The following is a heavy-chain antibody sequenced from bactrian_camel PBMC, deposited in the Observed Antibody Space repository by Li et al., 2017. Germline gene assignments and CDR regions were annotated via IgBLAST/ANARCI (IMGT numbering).Heavy chain of an antibody. CDR2: ILLRGDDT. CDR3: AADHGTSRSSCTVVAATQY. CDR1: KLTYSSNC. J-gene: IGHJ4*01. Sequence: HVQLVESGGGSVQTGGSLSLTCVAAKLTYSSNCMGWFRLAPGKEREGVAAILLRGDDTAYADAVKGRFTISQDNAKNTVSLQMDSLRPEDNAMYYCAADHGTSRSSCTVVAATQYWGQGTQVTVS. V-gene: IGHV3-3*01. D-gene: IGHD6*01.